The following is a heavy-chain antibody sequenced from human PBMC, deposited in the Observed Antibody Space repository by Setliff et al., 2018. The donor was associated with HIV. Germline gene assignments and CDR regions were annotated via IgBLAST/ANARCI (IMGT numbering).Heavy chain of an antibody. V-gene: IGHV3-74*01. J-gene: IGHJ4*02. Sequence: GGSLRLSCTASGFTFSDYWMHCVRRGPGRGLEWVSRIGRDGTVANYADSVKGRFTISRDNARNTLYLEMTSLRAEDTAVYHCAKDMNYNNDYPGVLGSWGRGTLVTVSS. CDR2: IGRDGTVA. D-gene: IGHD3-16*01. CDR3: AKDMNYNNDYPGVLGS. CDR1: GFTFSDYW.